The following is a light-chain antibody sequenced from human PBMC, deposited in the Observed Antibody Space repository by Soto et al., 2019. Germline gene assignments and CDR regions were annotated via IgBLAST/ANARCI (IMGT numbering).Light chain of an antibody. CDR1: SSNIGSNY. CDR3: ATWDDSLHGPV. V-gene: IGLV1-47*01. J-gene: IGLJ2*01. Sequence: QSVLTQPPSASGTPGQRVTISCSGSSSNIGSNYVYWYHQLPGTAPKLVIYRNNQRPSGVPDRISGSKSGTSASLAISGLRSEDEADYYCATWDDSLHGPVFGGGTKLTVL. CDR2: RNN.